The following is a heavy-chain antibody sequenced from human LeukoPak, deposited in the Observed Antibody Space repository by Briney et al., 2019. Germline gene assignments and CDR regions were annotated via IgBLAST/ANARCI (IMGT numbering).Heavy chain of an antibody. J-gene: IGHJ4*02. CDR3: ARAPVATPSEFDY. CDR2: INPNSGGT. V-gene: IGHV1-2*04. D-gene: IGHD5-12*01. Sequence: ASVKVSCKASGYTFTGYYMNWVRQAPGQGLEWMGWINPNSGGTNYAQKFQGWVTMTRDTSISTAYMELSRLRSDDTAVYYCARAPVATPSEFDYWGQGTLVTVSS. CDR1: GYTFTGYY.